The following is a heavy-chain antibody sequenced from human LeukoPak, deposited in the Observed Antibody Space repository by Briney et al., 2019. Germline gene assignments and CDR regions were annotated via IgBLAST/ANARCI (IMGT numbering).Heavy chain of an antibody. D-gene: IGHD4/OR15-4a*01. Sequence: SETLSLTCAVYGGSFSGYYWSWIRQPPGKGLEWIGEINHSGRTNYNPSLKSRVTISVDTSKNQFSLKLSSVTAADTAVYYCARQNYGAAPLRYWGQGTLVTISS. V-gene: IGHV4-34*01. CDR3: ARQNYGAAPLRY. J-gene: IGHJ4*02. CDR2: INHSGRT. CDR1: GGSFSGYY.